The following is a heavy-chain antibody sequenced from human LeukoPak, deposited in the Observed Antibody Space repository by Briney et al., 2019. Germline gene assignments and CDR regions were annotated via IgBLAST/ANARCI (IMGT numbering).Heavy chain of an antibody. Sequence: ASVKVPCKASGYTFTGYYMHWVRQAPGQGLEWMGWINPKSGDTNYAQNFQGRVTMTRDTSISTAYMELSRLRSDDTAVYYCARVGVAYHYYYYMDVWGKGTTVTVSS. CDR2: INPKSGDT. CDR1: GYTFTGYY. V-gene: IGHV1-2*02. J-gene: IGHJ6*03. CDR3: ARVGVAYHYYYYMDV. D-gene: IGHD2-15*01.